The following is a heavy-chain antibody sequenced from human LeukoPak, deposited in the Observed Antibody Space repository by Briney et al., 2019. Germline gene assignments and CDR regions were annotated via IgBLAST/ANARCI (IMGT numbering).Heavy chain of an antibody. Sequence: SETLSLTCAVSGGSISSYYWSWIRQPAGKGLEWIGRIYTSGSTNYNPSLKSQVTMSVDTSKNQFSLKLSSVTAADTAVYYCARDHDYGGNLFWFDPWGQGTLVTVSS. CDR2: IYTSGST. CDR3: ARDHDYGGNLFWFDP. J-gene: IGHJ5*02. CDR1: GGSISSYY. D-gene: IGHD4-23*01. V-gene: IGHV4-4*07.